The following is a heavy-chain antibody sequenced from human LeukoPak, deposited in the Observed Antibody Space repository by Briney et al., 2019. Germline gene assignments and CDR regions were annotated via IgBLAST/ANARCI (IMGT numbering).Heavy chain of an antibody. CDR1: GYTFTSYS. CDR2: ISAYNGDT. V-gene: IGHV1-18*01. CDR3: ARGKGSTSYYYDSSGSTEYFQH. J-gene: IGHJ1*01. Sequence: GASVRVSCTASGYTFTSYSISCVRQAPGQGLEWMGWISAYNGDTTYAQTLQGRVTMTTATSTSTASMELRRLRPDDTAVYYCARGKGSTSYYYDSSGSTEYFQHWGQGTLVTVSS. D-gene: IGHD3-22*01.